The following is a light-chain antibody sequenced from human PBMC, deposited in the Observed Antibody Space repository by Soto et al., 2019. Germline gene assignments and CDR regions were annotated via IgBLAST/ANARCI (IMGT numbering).Light chain of an antibody. J-gene: IGKJ4*01. CDR1: QSVSSN. V-gene: IGKV3-15*01. CDR2: GAS. CDR3: QQYHNWPPLT. Sequence: EIVMTQSPATLSVSPGERATLSCRASQSVSSNLAWYQQAPGQALRLLIYGASTRATGIPARFSGSGSGTEFTLTISSLQSEDFAVYYCQQYHNWPPLTFGGGTKVEIK.